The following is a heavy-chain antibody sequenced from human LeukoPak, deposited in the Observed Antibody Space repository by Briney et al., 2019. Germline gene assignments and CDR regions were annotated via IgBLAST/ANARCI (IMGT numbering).Heavy chain of an antibody. Sequence: SETLSLTCTVSGGSISSSSYYWGWIRQPPGKGLEWIGSIYYSGSTYYNPSLKSRVTISVDTSKNQFSLKLSSVTAADTAVYYCARDLLPADAFDIWGQGTMVTVSS. V-gene: IGHV4-39*07. J-gene: IGHJ3*02. CDR1: GGSISSSSYY. CDR2: IYYSGST. CDR3: ARDLLPADAFDI.